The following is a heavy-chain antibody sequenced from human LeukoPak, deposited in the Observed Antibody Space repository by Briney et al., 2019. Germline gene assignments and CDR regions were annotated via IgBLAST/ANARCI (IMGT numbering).Heavy chain of an antibody. J-gene: IGHJ6*03. CDR3: AAGYSSSWYGQYYYYYYMDV. CDR2: INPNSGGT. CDR1: GYTFTGYY. Sequence: ASVKVSCKASGYTFTGYYMHWVRQAPGHGLEWMGWINPNSGGTNYAQKFQGRVTMTRDTSISTAYMELSRLRSDDTAVYYCAAGYSSSWYGQYYYYYYMDVWGKGTTVTVSS. D-gene: IGHD6-13*01. V-gene: IGHV1-2*02.